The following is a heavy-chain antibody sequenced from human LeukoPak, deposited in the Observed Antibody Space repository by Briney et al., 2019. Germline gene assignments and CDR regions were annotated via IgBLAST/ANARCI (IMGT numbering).Heavy chain of an antibody. CDR1: GYRFTSYW. D-gene: IGHD2-2*01. J-gene: IGHJ5*02. Sequence: GESLKISCKGSGYRFTSYWISWVRQMPGKGLEWMGRIDPSDSYTNYSPSFQGHVTISADKSISTAYLQWSSLKASDTAMYYCATLGYCSSTSCYASWFDPWGQGTLVTVSS. CDR3: ATLGYCSSTSCYASWFDP. V-gene: IGHV5-10-1*01. CDR2: IDPSDSYT.